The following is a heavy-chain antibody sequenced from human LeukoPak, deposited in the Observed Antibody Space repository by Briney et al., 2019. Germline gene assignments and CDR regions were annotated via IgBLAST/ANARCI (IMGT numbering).Heavy chain of an antibody. CDR2: IYYSGST. D-gene: IGHD4-17*01. J-gene: IGHJ5*02. CDR3: ARDYYGPFDP. CDR1: GGSISSHY. V-gene: IGHV4-59*11. Sequence: SKTLSLTCTVSGGSISSHYWSWIRQPPGKGLEWIGYIYYSGSTNYNPSLKSRVTISVDTSKNQFSLKLSSVTAADTAVYYCARDYYGPFDPWGQGTLVTVSS.